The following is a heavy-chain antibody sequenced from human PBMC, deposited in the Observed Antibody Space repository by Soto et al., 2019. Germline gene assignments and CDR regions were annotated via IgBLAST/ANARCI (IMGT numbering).Heavy chain of an antibody. Sequence: PGESLKISCKASGYTFSNYWISWVRQMPGKGLEWMGRIDPSDSYTNYSPSFQGHVTISADKSISTAYLQWGSLKASDTAMYFCARRLRSPSGLSHGMDVWGQGTTVTVSS. J-gene: IGHJ6*02. V-gene: IGHV5-10-1*01. CDR1: GYTFSNYW. D-gene: IGHD4-17*01. CDR3: ARRLRSPSGLSHGMDV. CDR2: IDPSDSYT.